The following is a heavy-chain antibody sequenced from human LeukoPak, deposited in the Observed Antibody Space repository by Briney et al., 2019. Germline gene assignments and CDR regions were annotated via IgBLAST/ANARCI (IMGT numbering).Heavy chain of an antibody. CDR3: ARSYRYSGWKYFDY. CDR2: ISDDGNNK. D-gene: IGHD5-12*01. CDR1: GFTFSTYA. Sequence: GGSLRLSCSASGFTFSTYAMHWVRQAPGKGLEWVAVISDDGNNKYYVDSVKGRFTISRDNSKNTLYLQMNGLRTEDTAMYFCARSYRYSGWKYFDYWGQGTLVTVSS. V-gene: IGHV3-30-3*01. J-gene: IGHJ4*02.